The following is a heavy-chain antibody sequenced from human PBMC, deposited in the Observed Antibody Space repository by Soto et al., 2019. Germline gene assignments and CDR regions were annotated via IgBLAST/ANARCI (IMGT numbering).Heavy chain of an antibody. CDR1: GFTFSNAW. J-gene: IGHJ6*03. D-gene: IGHD3-9*01. CDR2: IKSKTDGGTT. V-gene: IGHV3-15*01. CDR3: TTDKRPSYYDILTGYSPTSYYYYYYMDV. Sequence: GGSLRLSCAASGFTFSNAWMSWVRQAPGKGLEWVGRIKSKTDGGTTDYAAPVKGRFTISRDDSKNTLYLQMNSLKTEDTAVYYCTTDKRPSYYDILTGYSPTSYYYYYYMDVWGKGTTVTVSS.